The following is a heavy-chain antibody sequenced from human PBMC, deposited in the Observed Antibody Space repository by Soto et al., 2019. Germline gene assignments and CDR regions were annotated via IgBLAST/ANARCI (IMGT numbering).Heavy chain of an antibody. CDR2: IYYSGST. CDR3: AFSRKKQQLVAPVY. CDR1: GGSISSYY. J-gene: IGHJ4*02. Sequence: PSETLSLTCTVSGGSISSYYWSWIRQPPGKGLEWIGYIYYSGSTNYNPSLKSRVTISVDTSKNQFSLKLSSVTAADTAVYYCAFSRKKQQLVAPVYWGQGTLVTLFS. D-gene: IGHD6-13*01. V-gene: IGHV4-59*08.